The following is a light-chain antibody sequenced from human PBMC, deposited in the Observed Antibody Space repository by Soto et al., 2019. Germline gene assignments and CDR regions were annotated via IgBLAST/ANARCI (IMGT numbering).Light chain of an antibody. CDR2: AAA. V-gene: IGKV1-8*01. J-gene: IGKJ2*01. CDR3: QQYLSYPYT. Sequence: AIRMTQSPSSISASTGDRVTITCRASQGISSFLAWYQQKPGKAHKLLIYAAATLQRGAPSRFSASGSGTDFTLTISRLQSEDFATYFCQQYLSYPYTFGQGTKLEI. CDR1: QGISSF.